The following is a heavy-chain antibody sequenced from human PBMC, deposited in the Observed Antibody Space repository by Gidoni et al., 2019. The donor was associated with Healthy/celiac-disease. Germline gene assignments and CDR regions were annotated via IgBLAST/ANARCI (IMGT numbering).Heavy chain of an antibody. Sequence: QVQLQESGPGLVKPSGTLSLTCAVSGGSISSSTWWSCVRQPPGKGLEWIGESYHSVSTNYNPSLKSRVTISVDKSKNQFSLKLSSVTAADTAVYYCAREGEMETVPAAMSRWFDPWGQGTLVTVSS. D-gene: IGHD2-2*01. CDR1: GGSISSSTW. V-gene: IGHV4-4*02. J-gene: IGHJ5*02. CDR3: AREGEMETVPAAMSRWFDP. CDR2: SYHSVST.